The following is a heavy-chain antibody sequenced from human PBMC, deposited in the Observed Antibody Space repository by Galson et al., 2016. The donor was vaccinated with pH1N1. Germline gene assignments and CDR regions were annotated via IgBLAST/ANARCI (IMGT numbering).Heavy chain of an antibody. Sequence: ETLSLTCTVSGGSISSHYWSWLRQPAGKGLEWIGRIYTGGTTNYNPSLKSRVTMSVDTSKKQFSMKLSSVTAADTAVYYCARVNSSPPEGSYYMDVWGKGTTVTVSS. CDR3: ARVNSSPPEGSYYMDV. D-gene: IGHD6-13*01. J-gene: IGHJ6*03. CDR1: GGSISSHY. V-gene: IGHV4-4*07. CDR2: IYTGGTT.